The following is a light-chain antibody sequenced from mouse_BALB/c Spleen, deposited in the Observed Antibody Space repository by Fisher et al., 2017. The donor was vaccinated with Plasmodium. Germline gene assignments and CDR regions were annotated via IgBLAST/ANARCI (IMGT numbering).Light chain of an antibody. J-gene: IGKJ4*01. V-gene: IGKV1-135*01. CDR1: QRILDSDGKTS. CDR2: LVS. CDR3: WQGKHFPCT. Sequence: DIVLTQSPLTLSVTIGHPASISCKSSQRILDSDGKTSLDWLLQRPGQSPKLLIYLVSKLDSGVPDRFTGSGSGTDFTLKISRVEAEDLGVYYCWQGKHFPCTFGSGTKLEI.